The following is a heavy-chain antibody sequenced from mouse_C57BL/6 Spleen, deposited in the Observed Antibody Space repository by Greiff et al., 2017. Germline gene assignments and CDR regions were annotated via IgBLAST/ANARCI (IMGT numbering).Heavy chain of an antibody. CDR3: ARGGDHYYGSSDWYFDV. V-gene: IGHV1-72*01. CDR2: IDPNSGGT. D-gene: IGHD1-1*01. J-gene: IGHJ1*03. Sequence: QVQLKQPGAELVKPGASVKLSCKASGYTFTSYWMHWVKQRPGRGLEWIGRIDPNSGGTKYNEKFKSKATLTVDKPSSTAYMQLSSLTSEDSAVYYWARGGDHYYGSSDWYFDVGGTGTTVTVSS. CDR1: GYTFTSYW.